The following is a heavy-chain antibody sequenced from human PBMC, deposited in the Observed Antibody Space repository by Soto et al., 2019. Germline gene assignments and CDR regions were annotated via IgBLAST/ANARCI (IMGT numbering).Heavy chain of an antibody. CDR2: IIPIFGTA. CDR3: ASHYNWNYKANIDY. D-gene: IGHD1-7*01. J-gene: IGHJ4*02. CDR1: GGTFSSYA. V-gene: IGHV1-69*13. Sequence: SVKVSCKASGGTFSSYAISWVRQSAGQGLEWMGGIIPIFGTANYAQKFQGRVTITADGSTSTAYMELSSLRSEDTAVYYCASHYNWNYKANIDYWGQGTLVTVSS.